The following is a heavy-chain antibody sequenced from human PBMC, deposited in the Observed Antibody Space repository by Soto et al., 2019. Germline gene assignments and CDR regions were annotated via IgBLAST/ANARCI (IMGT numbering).Heavy chain of an antibody. CDR2: ISGSGDKT. D-gene: IGHD3-10*01. V-gene: IGHV3-23*01. CDR1: AFTFSRFA. CDR3: AKGLSGSGAYQWFDP. J-gene: IGHJ5*02. Sequence: EVQLLESGGGLVQPGGSLRLSCVASAFTFSRFAMSWVRQTPGKGLEWVSAISGSGDKTFYADSVKGRFTISRDNSKNTLYLQMTRLRVEDTAVYYCAKGLSGSGAYQWFDPWGQGTLVTVSS.